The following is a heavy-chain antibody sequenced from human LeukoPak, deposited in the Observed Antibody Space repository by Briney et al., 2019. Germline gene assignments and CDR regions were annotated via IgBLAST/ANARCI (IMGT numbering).Heavy chain of an antibody. D-gene: IGHD3-10*02. CDR3: AELGITMIGGV. CDR1: GFTFSSYW. J-gene: IGHJ6*04. Sequence: PGGSLRLSCAASGFTFSSYWMHWVRQAPGKGLVWVSGINWNGDSTYYADSVKGRFTISRDISKNTLYLQMNSLRAEDTAVYYCAELGITMIGGVWGKGTTVTISS. CDR2: INWNGDST. V-gene: IGHV3-74*01.